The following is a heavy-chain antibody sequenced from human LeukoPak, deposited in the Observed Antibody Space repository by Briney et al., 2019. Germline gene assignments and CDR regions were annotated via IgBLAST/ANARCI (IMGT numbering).Heavy chain of an antibody. J-gene: IGHJ5*02. D-gene: IGHD3-10*01. CDR1: GGSISSSSYY. CDR3: ARDHTMVRAPFDP. V-gene: IGHV4-39*07. CDR2: IYYSGST. Sequence: SETLSLTCTVSGGSISSSSYYWGWIRQPPGKGLEWVGSIYYSGSTYYNPSLKSRVTISVDTSKNQFSLKLSSVAAADTAVYYCARDHTMVRAPFDPWGQGTLVTVSS.